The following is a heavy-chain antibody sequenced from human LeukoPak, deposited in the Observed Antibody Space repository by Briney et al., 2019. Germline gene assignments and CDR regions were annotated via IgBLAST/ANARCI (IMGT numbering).Heavy chain of an antibody. Sequence: PGGSLRLSCAASGFTFSSYAMSLVRQAPGKGLEWVSAISGSGGSTYYADSVKGRFTISRDNSKNTLYLQMNSLRAEDTAVYYCAKADLFNYGRRGYYFDYWGQGTLVTVSS. V-gene: IGHV3-23*01. D-gene: IGHD4-17*01. CDR3: AKADLFNYGRRGYYFDY. CDR1: GFTFSSYA. CDR2: ISGSGGST. J-gene: IGHJ4*02.